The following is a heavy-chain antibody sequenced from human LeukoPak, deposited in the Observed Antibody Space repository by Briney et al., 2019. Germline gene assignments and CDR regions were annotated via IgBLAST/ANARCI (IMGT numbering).Heavy chain of an antibody. CDR2: ISGSGGST. V-gene: IGHV3-23*01. J-gene: IGHJ4*02. CDR1: GFTFSSYG. Sequence: PGGSLRLSCAASGFTFSSYGMSWVRQAPGKGLEWVSAISGSGGSTYYADSVKGRFTISRDNSKNTLYLQMNSLRAEDTAVYYCSKGSGPSRWFGEFNVKLPRPIRHYYFDSWGQGTLVTVSS. CDR3: SKGSGPSRWFGEFNVKLPRPIRHYYFDS. D-gene: IGHD3-10*01.